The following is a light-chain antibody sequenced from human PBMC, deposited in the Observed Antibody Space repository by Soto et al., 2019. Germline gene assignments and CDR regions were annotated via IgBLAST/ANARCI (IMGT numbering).Light chain of an antibody. J-gene: IGKJ3*01. Sequence: ETVMTQSPATLSVSPGEGATLSCRASQTINNNLAWYQQKPGQAPRLLIYGASRRATGVPARFSGSGSGTEFTLTISSLQSEDFAVYYCQHYHSPPFTFGPGTKLEIK. CDR1: QTINNN. V-gene: IGKV3-15*01. CDR2: GAS. CDR3: QHYHSPPFT.